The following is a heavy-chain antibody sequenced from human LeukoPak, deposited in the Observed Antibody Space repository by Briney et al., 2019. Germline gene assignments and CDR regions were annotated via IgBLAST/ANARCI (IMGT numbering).Heavy chain of an antibody. CDR2: IIPIFGTA. CDR3: ARGRITIFGVVPGAFDI. CDR1: GGTFSSYA. J-gene: IGHJ3*02. D-gene: IGHD3-3*01. Sequence: GASVKVSCKASGGTFSSYAISWVRQAPGQGLEWMGGIIPIFGTANYAQKFQGRVTITADESTSTAYMELSSLRSEDTDVYYCARGRITIFGVVPGAFDIWGQGTMVTVSS. V-gene: IGHV1-69*13.